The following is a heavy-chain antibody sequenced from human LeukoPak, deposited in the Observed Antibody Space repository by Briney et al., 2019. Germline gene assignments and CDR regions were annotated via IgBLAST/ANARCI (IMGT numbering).Heavy chain of an antibody. V-gene: IGHV4-34*01. CDR1: GGSFSGYY. D-gene: IGHD3-10*01. CDR3: ARDRQIRGVMIY. CDR2: IYHSGST. J-gene: IGHJ4*02. Sequence: PSETLSLTCAVYGGSFSGYYWSWIRQPPGKGLEWIGEIYHSGSTDYNPSLKSRVTISVDKSKNQFSLKLSSVTAADTAVYYCARDRQIRGVMIYWGQGTLVTVSS.